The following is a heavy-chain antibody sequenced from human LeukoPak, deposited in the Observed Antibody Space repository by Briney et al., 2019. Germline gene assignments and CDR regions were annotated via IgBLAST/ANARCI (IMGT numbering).Heavy chain of an antibody. Sequence: SETLSLTCTVSGGSFSSTTYYWGWIRQPPGKGLEWLGSIYYSGSTYYNQSLKSRVTVSVDTSKNQFSLKLSSVTAADTAVYYCASQGIAAAGTAFDYWGQGTLVTVSS. D-gene: IGHD6-13*01. CDR3: ASQGIAAAGTAFDY. CDR1: GGSFSSTTYY. V-gene: IGHV4-39*07. J-gene: IGHJ4*02. CDR2: IYYSGST.